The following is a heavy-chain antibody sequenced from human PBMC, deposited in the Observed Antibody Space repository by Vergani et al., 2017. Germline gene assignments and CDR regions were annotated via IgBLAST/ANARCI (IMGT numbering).Heavy chain of an antibody. D-gene: IGHD5-12*01. V-gene: IGHV3-53*04. Sequence: VELLESGGGLAQPGGSLRVSCSASGFRVTTYYMSWVRQAPGKGLEWVSVIYSGGSTYYADSVKGRFTISRHNSKNTLYLQMNSLRAEDTAVYYCARDRVDIVATTTYYYYYYGMDVWGQGP. J-gene: IGHJ6*02. CDR1: GFRVTTYY. CDR3: ARDRVDIVATTTYYYYYYGMDV. CDR2: IYSGGST.